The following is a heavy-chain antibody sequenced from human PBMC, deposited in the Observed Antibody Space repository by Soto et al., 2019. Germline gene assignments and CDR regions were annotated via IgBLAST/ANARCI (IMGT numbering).Heavy chain of an antibody. D-gene: IGHD3-22*01. CDR1: RYSIRRCHT. CDR2: IYHSGST. CDR3: AREYYYDSSGYYPYYFDY. J-gene: IGHJ4*02. Sequence: SETLSLTCTDSRYSIRRCHTWGSSRHPPWKLLEWIGSIYHSGSTYYNPSLKSQVTISVDTYKNQFSLKLSSVTAADTAVYYCAREYYYDSSGYYPYYFDYWGQGTLVTVSS. V-gene: IGHV4-38-2*02.